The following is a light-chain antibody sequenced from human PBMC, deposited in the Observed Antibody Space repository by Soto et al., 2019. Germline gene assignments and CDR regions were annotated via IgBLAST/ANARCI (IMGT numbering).Light chain of an antibody. CDR3: QKYSSVIT. CDR2: AAS. Sequence: DIQMTQSPSSLSASVGDRVTITCRASQGISNFLAWYQQTPGKVPKLLISAASTLQSWVPSRFSGSGSGTDFTLTITSLQPEDVATYYCQKYSSVITFGQGTRLEIK. V-gene: IGKV1-27*01. CDR1: QGISNF. J-gene: IGKJ5*01.